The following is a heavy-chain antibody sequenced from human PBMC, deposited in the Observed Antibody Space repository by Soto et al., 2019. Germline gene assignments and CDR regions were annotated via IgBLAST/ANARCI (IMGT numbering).Heavy chain of an antibody. CDR3: AYARGGYNSRLKLFGK. CDR2: IYWNDDK. J-gene: IGHJ4*02. CDR1: GFSLSTSGVG. D-gene: IGHD5-12*01. Sequence: SGPTLVNPTQTLPLTCTFSGFSLSTSGVGVGWIRQPPGKALEWLALIYWNDDKRYSPSLKSRLTITKDTSKNQVVLTSTNIVPADPATYYCAYARGGYNSRLKLFGKWGKGTL. V-gene: IGHV2-5*01.